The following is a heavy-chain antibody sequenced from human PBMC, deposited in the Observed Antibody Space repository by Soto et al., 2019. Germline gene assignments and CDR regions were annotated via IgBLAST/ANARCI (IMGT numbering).Heavy chain of an antibody. Sequence: QITLKESGPTLVKPTQTLTLTCTFSGFSLSTSGVGVVWVRQPPGKAQEWLALIYWDDDTRYSPSLKSRLTITKDTSKNQVVLTMTNMDPVDTATYYCAHTLIQRSIYSYGMDVWGQGTTVTVSS. CDR3: AHTLIQRSIYSYGMDV. D-gene: IGHD2-21*01. V-gene: IGHV2-5*02. CDR2: IYWDDDT. CDR1: GFSLSTSGVG. J-gene: IGHJ6*02.